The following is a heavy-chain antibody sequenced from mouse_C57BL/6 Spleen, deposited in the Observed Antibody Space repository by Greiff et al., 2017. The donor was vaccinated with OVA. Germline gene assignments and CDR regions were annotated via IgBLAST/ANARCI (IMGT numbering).Heavy chain of an antibody. Sequence: QVQLQQPGAELVRPGSSVKLSCTASGFTFTSYWMHWVKQRPIQGLEWLGNIDPSDSETYYTQKLKDKATFTVDKSSSTAYMQLSSLTTEDYAVEYCAKSGGTRAWVAYWGQGTLVTVSA. V-gene: IGHV1-52*01. J-gene: IGHJ3*01. CDR2: IDPSDSET. CDR1: GFTFTSYW. CDR3: AKSGGTRAWVAY. D-gene: IGHD2-14*01.